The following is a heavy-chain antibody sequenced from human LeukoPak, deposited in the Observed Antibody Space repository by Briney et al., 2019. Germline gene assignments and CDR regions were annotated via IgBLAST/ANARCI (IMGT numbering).Heavy chain of an antibody. CDR3: ARLLLVGASHYFDY. J-gene: IGHJ4*02. Sequence: SETLSLTCTVSGGSISSYYWSWIWHPPGKGLEWIGYIYYSGSTNYNPSLKSRVTISVDTSKNQFSLKLSSVTAADTAVYYCARLLLVGASHYFDYWGQGTLVTVSS. CDR2: IYYSGST. V-gene: IGHV4-59*08. D-gene: IGHD1-26*01. CDR1: GGSISSYY.